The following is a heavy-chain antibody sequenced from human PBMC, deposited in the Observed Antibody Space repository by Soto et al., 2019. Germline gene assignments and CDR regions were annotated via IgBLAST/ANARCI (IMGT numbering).Heavy chain of an antibody. V-gene: IGHV4-39*01. CDR2: IYYSGST. CDR3: ARARHDYGDYVSIYYFDY. D-gene: IGHD4-17*01. CDR1: GGSISSSSYY. Sequence: PSETLSLTCTVSGGSISSSSYYWGWIRQPPGKGLEWIGSIYYSGSTYYNPSLKSRVTISVDTSKNQFSLKLSSVTAADTAVYYCARARHDYGDYVSIYYFDYWGQGTLVTVSS. J-gene: IGHJ4*02.